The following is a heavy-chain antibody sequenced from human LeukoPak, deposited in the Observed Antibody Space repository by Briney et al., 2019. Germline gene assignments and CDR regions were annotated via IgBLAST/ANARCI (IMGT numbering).Heavy chain of an antibody. J-gene: IGHJ5*02. D-gene: IGHD6-13*01. CDR3: ARGPGGQSSSWSNWFDP. Sequence: SETLSLTCTVSGGSISSGSYYWSWIRQPAGKGLEWIGYIYYSGSTNYNPSLKSRVTISVDTSKNQFSLKLSSVTAADTAVYYCARGPGGQSSSWSNWFDPWGQGTLVTVSS. CDR1: GGSISSGSYY. V-gene: IGHV4-61*10. CDR2: IYYSGST.